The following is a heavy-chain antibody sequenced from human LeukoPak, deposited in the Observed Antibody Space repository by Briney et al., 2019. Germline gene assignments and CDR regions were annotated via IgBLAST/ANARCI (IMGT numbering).Heavy chain of an antibody. CDR1: GFTFSSYA. CDR3: ARDPPTSCRSCYPR. Sequence: PGGSLRLSCAASGFTFSSYAMSWVRQAPGKGLEWVSAISGSGGSTYYADSVKGRFTISRDNAKNSLYLQMNSLRAEDTAVYYCARDPPTSCRSCYPRWGQGTLVTVSS. CDR2: ISGSGGST. V-gene: IGHV3-23*01. J-gene: IGHJ4*02. D-gene: IGHD2-15*01.